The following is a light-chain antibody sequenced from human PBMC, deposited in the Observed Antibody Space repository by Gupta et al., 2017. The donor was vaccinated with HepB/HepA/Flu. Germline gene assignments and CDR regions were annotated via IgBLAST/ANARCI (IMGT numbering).Light chain of an antibody. CDR1: SSNIGRNT. CDR3: AAWDDSLKGVV. V-gene: IGLV1-44*01. Sequence: QSVLPQPPSASGTPGQRVTISCSGSSSNIGRNTVTWYQQLPGTAPKLLIYGNNQRPSGVPDRFSGSKSGTSASLAISGLQSEDEVDYYCAAWDDSLKGVVFGGGTKLTV. CDR2: GNN. J-gene: IGLJ2*01.